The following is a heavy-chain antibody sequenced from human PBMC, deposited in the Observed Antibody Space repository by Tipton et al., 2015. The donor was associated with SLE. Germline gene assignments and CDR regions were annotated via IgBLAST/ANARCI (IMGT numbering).Heavy chain of an antibody. J-gene: IGHJ5*02. D-gene: IGHD4-17*01. CDR1: GFTFTSYW. Sequence: SLRLSCATSGFTFTSYWMSWVRQAPGKGLEWVANIKQDGSEKDYVDSVKGRFTISRDNAKNSLYLQMNSLRAEDTAVYYCARVRGATVTTFNGTRFDPWGQGTLVTVSS. CDR2: IKQDGSEK. CDR3: ARVRGATVTTFNGTRFDP. V-gene: IGHV3-7*01.